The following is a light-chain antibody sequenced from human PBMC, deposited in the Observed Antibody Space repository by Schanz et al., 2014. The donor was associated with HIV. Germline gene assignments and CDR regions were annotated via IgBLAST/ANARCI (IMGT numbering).Light chain of an antibody. V-gene: IGLV1-44*01. CDR2: GNS. J-gene: IGLJ2*01. CDR3: AAWDVNLNGPV. Sequence: QSVLTQPPSVSAAPGQRVTISCSGSAFNIGHYSVSWYQQFPGTVPKLLIYGNSNRPSGVPDRFSGSKSGTSASLAISGLQSEDEADYYCAAWDVNLNGPVFGGGTKLTVL. CDR1: AFNIGHYS.